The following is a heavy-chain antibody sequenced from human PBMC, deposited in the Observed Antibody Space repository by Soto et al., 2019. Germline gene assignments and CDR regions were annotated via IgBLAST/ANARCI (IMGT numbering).Heavy chain of an antibody. J-gene: IGHJ6*02. D-gene: IGHD3-10*01. CDR1: GFTFSSYG. Sequence: GGSLRLSCAASGFTFSSYGMHWVRQAPGKGLEWVAVISYDGSNKYYADSVKGRFTISRDNSKNTLYLQMNSLRDEDTAVYYCAKDRFRVPTNMVRGVTPGRPLDVWGQGTTVTVSS. CDR2: ISYDGSNK. V-gene: IGHV3-30*18. CDR3: AKDRFRVPTNMVRGVTPGRPLDV.